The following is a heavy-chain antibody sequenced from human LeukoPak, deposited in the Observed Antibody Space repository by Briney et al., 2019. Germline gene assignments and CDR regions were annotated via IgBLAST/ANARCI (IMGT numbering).Heavy chain of an antibody. CDR2: INPNTGGT. D-gene: IGHD4-23*01. CDR1: GYTFTDYY. V-gene: IGHV1-2*06. CDR3: ARDQGDGGNSFDP. J-gene: IGHJ5*02. Sequence: ASVKVSCKASGYTFTDYYIHWVRQARGQGLEWMGRINPNTGGTNYAQRFQGRVSMTRDRSISTAYMDLNRLTSGDTAVYYCARDQGDGGNSFDPWGQGTMVTV.